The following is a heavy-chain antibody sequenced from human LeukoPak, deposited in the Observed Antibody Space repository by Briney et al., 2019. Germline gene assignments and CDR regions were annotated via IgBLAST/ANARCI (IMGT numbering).Heavy chain of an antibody. D-gene: IGHD3-3*01. CDR2: IYYSGIT. V-gene: IGHV4-39*01. CDR1: SGSISSGPYY. Sequence: SETLSLTCTVSSGSISSGPYYWDWIRQPPGKGLEWIGSIYYSGITYYNPSLKSRVTISVDTSKNQFSLTLSSVTAADTAVYYCARRYGRFGVVYFDYWGQGTLVTVSS. J-gene: IGHJ4*02. CDR3: ARRYGRFGVVYFDY.